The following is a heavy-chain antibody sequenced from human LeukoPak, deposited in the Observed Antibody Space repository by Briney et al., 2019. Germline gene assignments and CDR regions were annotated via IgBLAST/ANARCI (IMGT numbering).Heavy chain of an antibody. CDR2: ISFSGST. D-gene: IGHD2-2*02. CDR1: GGSISSGSHY. CDR3: ARLGSVVVAIADAFDI. Sequence: KPSETLSLTCTVSGGSITVSGGSISSGSHYWTWIRQPPGKGLEWIGYISFSGSTYFSPSLKSRVTISLDTSKNQFSLRLSSVTAADTAVYYCARLGSVVVAIADAFDIWGQGTVVTVSS. J-gene: IGHJ3*02. V-gene: IGHV4-61*01.